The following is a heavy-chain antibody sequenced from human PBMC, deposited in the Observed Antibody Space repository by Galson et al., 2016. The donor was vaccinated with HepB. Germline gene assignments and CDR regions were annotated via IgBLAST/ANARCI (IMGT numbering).Heavy chain of an antibody. J-gene: IGHJ4*02. Sequence: SLRLSCAASGFSFTSYGMNWVRQAPGKGPEWLSHISRSGTVITYADSVKGRFTSSTDNGKNSLYLQMNSLRDEDTAVYYCARDPDGDLDFDDWGQGALVTV. CDR3: ARDPDGDLDFDD. CDR1: GFSFTSYG. V-gene: IGHV3-48*02. CDR2: ISRSGTVI.